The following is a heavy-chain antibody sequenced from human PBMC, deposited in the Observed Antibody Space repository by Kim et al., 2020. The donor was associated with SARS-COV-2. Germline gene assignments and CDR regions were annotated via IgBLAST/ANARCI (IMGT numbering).Heavy chain of an antibody. Sequence: SETLSLTCTVSGGSISSSSYYWGWIRQPPGKGLEWIGSIYYSGSTYYNPSHKSRVTISVDTSKNQFSLKLTSVTAADTAVYYCSRDPSLWFGETGWFDPWGQRSLVTVST. V-gene: IGHV4-39*07. CDR2: IYYSGST. D-gene: IGHD3-10*01. J-gene: IGHJ5*02. CDR3: SRDPSLWFGETGWFDP. CDR1: GGSISSSSYY.